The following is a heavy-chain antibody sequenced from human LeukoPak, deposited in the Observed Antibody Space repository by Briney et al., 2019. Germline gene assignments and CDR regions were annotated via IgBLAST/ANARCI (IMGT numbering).Heavy chain of an antibody. CDR2: ISHSGST. Sequence: PSDTLSLTCAVSGDSISSSNWWSWVRQPPGKGLEWIGEISHSGSTKYNPSLKSRVTISLDKSKNQLSLKLSSVTAADTAVYDCAKNPPSTLAPPTGDSWGQGTLVTVS. CDR3: AKNPPSTLAPPTGDS. D-gene: IGHD1-1*01. J-gene: IGHJ4*02. V-gene: IGHV4-4*02. CDR1: GDSISSSNW.